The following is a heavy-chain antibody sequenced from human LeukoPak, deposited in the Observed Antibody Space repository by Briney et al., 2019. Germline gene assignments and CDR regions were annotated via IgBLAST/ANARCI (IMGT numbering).Heavy chain of an antibody. J-gene: IGHJ3*02. Sequence: SVKVSCKVSGGTFSSYAISWVRQAPGQGLEWMGGIIPIFGTANYAQKFQGRVTITADESTSTAYMELSSLRSEDTAVYYCAREWGYDFWSGYYTNAFDIWGQGTMVTVSS. CDR2: IIPIFGTA. V-gene: IGHV1-69*13. CDR3: AREWGYDFWSGYYTNAFDI. CDR1: GGTFSSYA. D-gene: IGHD3-3*01.